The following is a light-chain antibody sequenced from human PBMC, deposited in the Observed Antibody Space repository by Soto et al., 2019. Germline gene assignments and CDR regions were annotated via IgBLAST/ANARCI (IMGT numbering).Light chain of an antibody. J-gene: IGKJ1*01. CDR1: QHISNY. CDR2: AAS. Sequence: DVQMTQSPPFLSASVGDRVIITCRASQHISNYLAWYQQKPGQAPKLLISAASTLQTGVPSRFSGSGSGTKFTLTISSLQPEDFATYYCQQLNSYPRTFGQGTKVDIK. CDR3: QQLNSYPRT. V-gene: IGKV1-9*01.